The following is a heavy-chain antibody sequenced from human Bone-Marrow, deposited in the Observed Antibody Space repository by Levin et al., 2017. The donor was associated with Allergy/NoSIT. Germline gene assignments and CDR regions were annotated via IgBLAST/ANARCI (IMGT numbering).Heavy chain of an antibody. CDR1: GFSLSTHLVG. V-gene: IGHV2-5*02. D-gene: IGHD3-22*01. J-gene: IGHJ4*02. CDR3: AHRSEDSSALDY. Sequence: VSGPTLVKPTQTLTLTCTFSGFSLSTHLVGVGWIRQPPGKALEWLALIYWDDNERYSTSLKTRLTITKDTSKNQVVLTMTNMDPVDTATYYCAHRSEDSSALDYWGQGTLVTVSS. CDR2: IYWDDNE.